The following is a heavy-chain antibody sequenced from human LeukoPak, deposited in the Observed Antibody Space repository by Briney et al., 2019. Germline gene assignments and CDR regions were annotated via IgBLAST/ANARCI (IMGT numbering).Heavy chain of an antibody. CDR2: INHSGST. J-gene: IGHJ4*02. V-gene: IGHV4-34*01. D-gene: IGHD5-24*01. CDR1: GGSFSGYY. Sequence: SETLSLTCAVYGGSFSGYYWSWIRQPPGKGLEWIGEINHSGSTNYNPSLKSRVTISVDASKNQFSLKMRSVTAADTAVYYCARGRGYNSFDYWGQGTLVTVSS. CDR3: ARGRGYNSFDY.